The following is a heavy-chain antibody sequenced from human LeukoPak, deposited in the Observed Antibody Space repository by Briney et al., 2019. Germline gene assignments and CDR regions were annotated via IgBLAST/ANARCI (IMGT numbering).Heavy chain of an antibody. V-gene: IGHV4-4*07. CDR2: IYTSGST. D-gene: IGHD3-16*01. Sequence: SETLSLTCTVSGGSISSYYWSWIRQPAGKGLEWIGRIYTSGSTNYNPSLKSRVTISGDTSKNQFSLNLNSVTAADTAVYYCARSSELRLGNAFDMWGQGTRVTVSS. CDR1: GGSISSYY. CDR3: ARSSELRLGNAFDM. J-gene: IGHJ3*02.